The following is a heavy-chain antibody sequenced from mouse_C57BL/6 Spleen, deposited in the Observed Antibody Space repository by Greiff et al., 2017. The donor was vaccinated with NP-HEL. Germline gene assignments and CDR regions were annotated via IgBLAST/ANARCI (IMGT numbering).Heavy chain of an antibody. CDR3: ARNDIYAHYAMDY. D-gene: IGHD2-3*01. CDR2: INPNYGTT. Sequence: VQLQQSGPELVKPGASVKISCKASGYSFTNYYMNWVKQSHGKSLEWIGVINPNYGTTSYNQKFKGKATLTVDQSSSTAYMQLNSLTSEDSAVYYCARNDIYAHYAMDYWGQGTSVTVSS. CDR1: GYSFTNYY. J-gene: IGHJ4*01. V-gene: IGHV1-39*01.